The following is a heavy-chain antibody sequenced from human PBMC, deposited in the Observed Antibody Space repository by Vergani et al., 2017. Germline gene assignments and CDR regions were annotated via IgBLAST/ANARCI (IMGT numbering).Heavy chain of an antibody. V-gene: IGHV1-46*03. CDR3: ARAARYDYVWEQRTDYFDY. CDR2: INPSGGST. J-gene: IGHJ4*02. D-gene: IGHD3-16*01. Sequence: QVQLVQSGAEVKKPGASVKVSCKASGYTFTSYYMHWVRQAPGQGLEWMGIINPSGGSTSYAQKFQGRVTMTRDTSTSTVYMELSSLRSEDTAVYYCARAARYDYVWEQRTDYFDYGGQGTLVTVSS. CDR1: GYTFTSYY.